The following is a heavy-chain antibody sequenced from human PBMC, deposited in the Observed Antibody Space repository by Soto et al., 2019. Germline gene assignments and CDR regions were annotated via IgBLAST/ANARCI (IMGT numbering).Heavy chain of an antibody. D-gene: IGHD6-19*01. CDR3: ARDSIVAGSPPEY. CDR2: ISSYNGNT. Sequence: GQGLEWMGWISSYNGNTNYAQKLQGRVTMATDASTSTAYMELRSLTSDDTAVYYCARDSIVAGSPPEYWGQGTRVTVSS. V-gene: IGHV1-18*01. J-gene: IGHJ4*02.